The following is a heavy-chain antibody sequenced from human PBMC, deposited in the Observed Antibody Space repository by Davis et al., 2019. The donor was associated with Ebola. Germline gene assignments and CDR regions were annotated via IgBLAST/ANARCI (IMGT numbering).Heavy chain of an antibody. D-gene: IGHD2-2*02. V-gene: IGHV3-30*03. Sequence: GESLKISCAASGFTFSSYGMHWVRQAPGKGLEWVAVISYDGSNKYYADSVKGRFTISRDNSKNTLYLQMNSLRAEDTAVYYCARSPGPGYQLLYTFDYWGQGTLVTVSS. CDR3: ARSPGPGYQLLYTFDY. CDR2: ISYDGSNK. J-gene: IGHJ4*02. CDR1: GFTFSSYG.